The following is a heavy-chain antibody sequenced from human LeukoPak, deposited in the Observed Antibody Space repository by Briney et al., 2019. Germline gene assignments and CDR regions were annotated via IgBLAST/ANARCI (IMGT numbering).Heavy chain of an antibody. CDR2: INPIFGTA. CDR1: GGTFSSYA. D-gene: IGHD1-26*01. V-gene: IGHV1-69*13. J-gene: IGHJ5*02. CDR3: ATWEWELLRNWFDR. Sequence: GASVKVSCKASGGTFSSYAISWVRQAPGQGLEWMGGINPIFGTANYAQKFQGRVTITADESTSTAYMELSSLRSEDTAVYYCATWEWELLRNWFDRWGQGTLVTVS.